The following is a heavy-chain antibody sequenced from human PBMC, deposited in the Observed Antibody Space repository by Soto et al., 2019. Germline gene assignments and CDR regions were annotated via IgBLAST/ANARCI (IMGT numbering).Heavy chain of an antibody. D-gene: IGHD3-3*01. CDR1: GGTFSSYA. CDR2: IIPIFGTA. Sequence: QVQLVQSGAEVKKPGSSVKVSCKASGGTFSSYAISWVRQAPGQGLEWMGGIIPIFGTANYAQKFQGRVTITADESTSTAYMERSSLRSEDTAVYYCARFTTGIFAEYYYYGMDVWGQGTTVTVSS. CDR3: ARFTTGIFAEYYYYGMDV. V-gene: IGHV1-69*01. J-gene: IGHJ6*02.